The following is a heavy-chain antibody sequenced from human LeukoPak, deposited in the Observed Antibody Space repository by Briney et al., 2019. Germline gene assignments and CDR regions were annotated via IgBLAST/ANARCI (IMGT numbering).Heavy chain of an antibody. J-gene: IGHJ4*02. CDR1: GFTFRTYA. CDR2: ISGSGGST. Sequence: GGSLRLSCAASGFTFRTYAMNWVRQAPGKGLEWVSTISGSGGSTYYADSVKGRFTISRDNSENTLYLQMNNLRAEDTALYFCARDINPFAYWGQGTLVTVSS. CDR3: ARDINPFAY. V-gene: IGHV3-23*01.